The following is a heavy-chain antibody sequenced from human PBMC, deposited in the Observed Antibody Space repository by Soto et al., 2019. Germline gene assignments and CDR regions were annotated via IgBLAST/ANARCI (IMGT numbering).Heavy chain of an antibody. CDR2: INTGNGYT. V-gene: IGHV1-3*04. Sequence: ASVKVSCKASGYTFTSYAMHWVRQAPGQRLEWMGWINTGNGYTVYSQRFQGRVTITRDTSASTVYMELSSLRSEDTAVYYCARGIYSSSSGFDYWGQGTLVTVSS. CDR1: GYTFTSYA. CDR3: ARGIYSSSSGFDY. D-gene: IGHD6-6*01. J-gene: IGHJ4*02.